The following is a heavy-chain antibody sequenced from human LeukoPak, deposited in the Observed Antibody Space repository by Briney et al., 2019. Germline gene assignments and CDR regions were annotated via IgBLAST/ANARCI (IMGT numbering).Heavy chain of an antibody. CDR3: ARVWSGYYREGFDY. J-gene: IGHJ4*02. Sequence: SQTLSLTCTVSGGSINSDSYYWSWIRQPAGKGLEWIGRIYISGSTNYNPSLKSRVTISVDTSKNQFSLKLSSVTAADTAVYYCARVWSGYYREGFDYWGQGTLVTVSS. CDR1: GGSINSDSYY. CDR2: IYISGST. D-gene: IGHD3-3*01. V-gene: IGHV4-61*02.